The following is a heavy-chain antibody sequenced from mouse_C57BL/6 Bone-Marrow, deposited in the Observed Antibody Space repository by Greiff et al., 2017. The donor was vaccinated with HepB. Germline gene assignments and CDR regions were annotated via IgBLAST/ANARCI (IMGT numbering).Heavy chain of an antibody. J-gene: IGHJ1*03. CDR1: GYTFTSYW. CDR3: ARDILITTVVGGYFDV. Sequence: QVQLKQPGAELVKPGASVKVSCKASGYTFTSYWMPWVKQRPGQGLEWIGRIHPSDSDTNYNQKFKGKATLTVDKSSSTAYMQLSSLTSEDSAVYYCARDILITTVVGGYFDVWGTGTTVTVSS. CDR2: IHPSDSDT. V-gene: IGHV1-74*01. D-gene: IGHD1-1*01.